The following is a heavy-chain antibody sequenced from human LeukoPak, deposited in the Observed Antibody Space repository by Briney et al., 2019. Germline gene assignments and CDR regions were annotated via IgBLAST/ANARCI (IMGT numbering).Heavy chain of an antibody. V-gene: IGHV4-30-2*01. D-gene: IGHD4/OR15-4a*01. CDR1: GGSISSGGYS. Sequence: PSETLSLTCAVSGGSISSGGYSWSWIRQPPGKGLEWIGYIYHSGSTYYNPSLKSRVTISVDRSKNQFSLKLSSVTAADTAVYYCARARTMVTHWGQGTLVTVSS. CDR3: ARARTMVTH. CDR2: IYHSGST. J-gene: IGHJ4*02.